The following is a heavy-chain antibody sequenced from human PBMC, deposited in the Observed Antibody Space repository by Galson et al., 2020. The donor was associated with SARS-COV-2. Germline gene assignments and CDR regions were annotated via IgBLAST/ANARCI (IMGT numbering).Heavy chain of an antibody. CDR3: SRGYTAVDY. CDR1: GINTSDYF. J-gene: IGHJ4*02. Sequence: KIGESLKISCAAPGINTSDYFMSWLRQAPGKGQQWISYISGSGTTKYHADSVRGRFTISRDNAKNSLFLQMNSLRDEDTALYYCSRGYTAVDYWGQGTQVTVSS. V-gene: IGHV3-11*01. D-gene: IGHD5-18*01. CDR2: ISGSGTTK.